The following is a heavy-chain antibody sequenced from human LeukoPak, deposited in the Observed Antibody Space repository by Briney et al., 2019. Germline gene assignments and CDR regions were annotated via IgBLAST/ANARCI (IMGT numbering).Heavy chain of an antibody. CDR3: AKDYGKKQWPSRRPPSYFDY. D-gene: IGHD6-19*01. J-gene: IGHJ4*02. Sequence: ETLSLTCTVSGGSISSSSYYWGWIRQPPGKGLEWVANIKQDGSEKYYVDSVKGRFTISRDNAKNSLYLQMNSLRAQDTAVYYCAKDYGKKQWPSRRPPSYFDYWGQGILVTVSS. V-gene: IGHV3-7*01. CDR1: GGSISSSSYY. CDR2: IKQDGSEK.